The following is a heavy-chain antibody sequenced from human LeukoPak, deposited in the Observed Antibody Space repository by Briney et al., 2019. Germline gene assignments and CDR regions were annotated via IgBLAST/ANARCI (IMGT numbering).Heavy chain of an antibody. V-gene: IGHV1-2*06. CDR3: ARASSGLYFLDY. CDR1: GYTFTGYY. D-gene: IGHD6-19*01. Sequence: ASVKVSCKASGYTFTGYYIHWVRQAPGQGLEWMGRIIPNSGDTKYAQKFQGRAAMTRDTSISTVYMELSGLRSDDTAVYHCARASSGLYFLDYWGQGTLVTVSS. CDR2: IIPNSGDT. J-gene: IGHJ4*02.